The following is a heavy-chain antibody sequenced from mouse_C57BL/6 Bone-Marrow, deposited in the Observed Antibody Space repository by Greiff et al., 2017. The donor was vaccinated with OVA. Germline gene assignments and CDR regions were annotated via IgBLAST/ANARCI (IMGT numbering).Heavy chain of an antibody. CDR3: ARRYYGSSCTMDY. D-gene: IGHD1-1*01. CDR2: INTSNGGT. CDR1: GYTFTSYW. Sequence: VQLQQPGTELVKPGASVKLSCKASGYTFTSYWMHWVKQRPGQGLEWIGNINTSNGGTNYNEKFKSKATLTVDKYSSTAYMQLSSLTSEDSAVYYCARRYYGSSCTMDYWGQGTSVTVSS. J-gene: IGHJ4*01. V-gene: IGHV1-53*01.